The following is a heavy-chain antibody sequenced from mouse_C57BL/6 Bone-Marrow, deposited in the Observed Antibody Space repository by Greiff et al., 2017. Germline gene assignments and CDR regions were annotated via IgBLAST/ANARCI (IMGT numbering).Heavy chain of an antibody. CDR3: ARGHENY. CDR2: IHPNSGST. J-gene: IGHJ2*01. CDR1: GYTFTSYW. V-gene: IGHV1-64*01. Sequence: VQLQQPGAELVKPGASVKLSCKASGYTFTSYWMHWVKQRPGQGLEWIGMIHPNSGSTNYNEKFKSKATLTVGKASSTAYKQLSSLTSEDSAGDYCARGHENYWGQGTTLTVSS.